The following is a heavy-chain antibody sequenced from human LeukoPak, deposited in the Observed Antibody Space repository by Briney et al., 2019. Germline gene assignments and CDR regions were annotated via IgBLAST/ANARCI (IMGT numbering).Heavy chain of an antibody. V-gene: IGHV4-59*01. Sequence: SETLSLTCTVSGGSISSYYWNWLRQSPGKGLEWIGYIYYSGGTNYNPSLKSRVTISVDTSKNQFSLKLCSVTAADTAVYYCARSSKDDYGDYGLDYWGQGTLVTVSS. J-gene: IGHJ4*02. CDR2: IYYSGGT. D-gene: IGHD4-17*01. CDR1: GGSISSYY. CDR3: ARSSKDDYGDYGLDY.